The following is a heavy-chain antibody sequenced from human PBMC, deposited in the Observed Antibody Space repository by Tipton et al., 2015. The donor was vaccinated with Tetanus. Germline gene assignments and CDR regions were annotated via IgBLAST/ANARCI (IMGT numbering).Heavy chain of an antibody. CDR3: ARRGGDFLTGYYDS. CDR2: FYYGGST. D-gene: IGHD3-9*01. V-gene: IGHV4-39*01. CDR1: GGSFSSSNDY. J-gene: IGHJ4*02. Sequence: TLSLTCTVSGGSFSSSNDYWAWIRQPPGKGLEWVGSFYYGGSTYFNPSLRSRGTISIDTSRNQFSLELNSATAADTAVYYCARRGGDFLTGYYDSWGQGTLVTVSS.